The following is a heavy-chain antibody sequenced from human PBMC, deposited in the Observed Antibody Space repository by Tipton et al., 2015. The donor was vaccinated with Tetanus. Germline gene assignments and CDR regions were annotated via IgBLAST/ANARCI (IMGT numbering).Heavy chain of an antibody. V-gene: IGHV4-59*01. CDR1: GGSMSSYY. Sequence: TLSLTCTVSGGSMSSYYWSWIRQPPGKGLEWIGYIYYSGSTNYNPSLKSRVTISVDTSKNQFSLKLSSVTAADTAVYYCARDTMVRGFDIWGQGTMVTVSS. CDR3: ARDTMVRGFDI. D-gene: IGHD3-10*01. J-gene: IGHJ3*02. CDR2: IYYSGST.